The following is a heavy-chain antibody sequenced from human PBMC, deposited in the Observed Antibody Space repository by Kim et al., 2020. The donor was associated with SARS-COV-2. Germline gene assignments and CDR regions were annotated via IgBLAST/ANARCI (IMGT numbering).Heavy chain of an antibody. CDR3: ARGGKTSYYDFWSGYERNFDY. Sequence: ASVKVSCKASGYTFTSYGISWVRQAPGQGLEWMGWISAYNGNTNYAQKLQGRVTMTTDTSTSTAYMELRSLRSDDTAVYYCARGGKTSYYDFWSGYERNFDYWGQGTLVTVSS. CDR2: ISAYNGNT. V-gene: IGHV1-18*01. D-gene: IGHD3-3*01. J-gene: IGHJ4*02. CDR1: GYTFTSYG.